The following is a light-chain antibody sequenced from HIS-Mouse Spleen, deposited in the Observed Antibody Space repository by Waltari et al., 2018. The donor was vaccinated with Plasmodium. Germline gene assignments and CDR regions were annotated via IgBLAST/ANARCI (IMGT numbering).Light chain of an antibody. V-gene: IGLV3-27*01. J-gene: IGLJ3*02. CDR3: YSAADNNRV. CDR2: KDS. CDR1: VLAKKY. Sequence: SYELTQPSSVSVSPGQTARITCSGDVLAKKYARWVQQKPGQAPGLVIYKDSERPSGIPQRFSGSSSGTTVTFTISGAQVEDEADYDCYSAADNNRVFGGGTKLTVL.